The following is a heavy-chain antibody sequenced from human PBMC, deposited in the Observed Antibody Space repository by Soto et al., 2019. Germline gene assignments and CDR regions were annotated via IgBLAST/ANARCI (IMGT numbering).Heavy chain of an antibody. CDR1: GGSFSGYY. CDR3: ARSRWGDYVGLDY. Sequence: PSETLSLTCAVYGGSFSGYYWSWIRQPPGKGLEWIGEIYHSGSTYYNPSLKSRVTISVDTSKNQFSLKLSSVTAADTAVYYCARSRWGDYVGLDYWGQGTLVTVSS. D-gene: IGHD4-17*01. J-gene: IGHJ4*02. CDR2: IYHSGST. V-gene: IGHV4-34*01.